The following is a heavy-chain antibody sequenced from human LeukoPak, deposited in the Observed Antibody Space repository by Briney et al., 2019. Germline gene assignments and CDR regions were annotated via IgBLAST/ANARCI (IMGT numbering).Heavy chain of an antibody. J-gene: IGHJ5*02. CDR2: IKQEGSEK. Sequence: PGGSLRLSCSASGFILSNYCMTWVRHAPGKGLEWVGNIKQEGSEKYYVDSVKGRFTISRDNAKKSLYLQMNSLRAEDTAVYYCARDMIILQSWGQGTLVTVSS. V-gene: IGHV3-7*04. CDR3: ARDMIILQS. D-gene: IGHD3-16*01. CDR1: GFILSNYC.